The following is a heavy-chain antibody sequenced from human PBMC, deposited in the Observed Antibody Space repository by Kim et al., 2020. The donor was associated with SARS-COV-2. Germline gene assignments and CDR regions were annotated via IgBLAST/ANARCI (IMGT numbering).Heavy chain of an antibody. J-gene: IGHJ4*02. CDR1: GGSFSGYY. D-gene: IGHD3-10*01. Sequence: SETLSLTCAVYGGSFSGYYWSWIRQPPGKGLEWIGEINHSGSTNYNPSLKSRGTISVDTSKNQFSLKLSSVTAADTAVYYCARGGLYYYGSGSRDFAYWGQGTLVTVSS. V-gene: IGHV4-34*01. CDR3: ARGGLYYYGSGSRDFAY. CDR2: INHSGST.